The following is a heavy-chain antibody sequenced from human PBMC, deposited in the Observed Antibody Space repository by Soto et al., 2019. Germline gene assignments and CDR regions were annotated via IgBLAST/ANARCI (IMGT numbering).Heavy chain of an antibody. V-gene: IGHV4-59*01. CDR1: GGSISTYY. CDR2: IYYSGRT. CDR3: ARGRGYSGQRRGWFDP. J-gene: IGHJ5*02. D-gene: IGHD5-12*01. Sequence: QLQLQESGPGLVKPSETLSLTCTVSGGSISTYYWNWIRQPPGKGLEWIGDIYYSGRTNYNPSLKSRVDISVDMSENQFSLNLSSVTPADTAVYYCARGRGYSGQRRGWFDPWGQATMVTVSS.